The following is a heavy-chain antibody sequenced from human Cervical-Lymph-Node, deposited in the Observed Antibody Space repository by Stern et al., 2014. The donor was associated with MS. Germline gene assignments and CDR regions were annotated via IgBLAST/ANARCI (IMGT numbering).Heavy chain of an antibody. J-gene: IGHJ6*02. V-gene: IGHV3-30*04. CDR1: GITLSSHS. CDR2: LSYDGSNK. Sequence: VQLLESGGGFVEPGMSQRLSCAASGITLSSHSMHWVRQAPGKGLEWVAVLSYDGSNKYHADSVKGRFTISRDDSKNTLYLQMNSLRPEDTAVYYCAKDLKGYYYGMDVWGQGTTVTVSS. CDR3: AKDLKGYYYGMDV.